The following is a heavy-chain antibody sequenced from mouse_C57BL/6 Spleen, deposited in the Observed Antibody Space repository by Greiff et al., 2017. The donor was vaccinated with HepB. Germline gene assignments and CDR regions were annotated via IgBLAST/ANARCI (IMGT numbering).Heavy chain of an antibody. J-gene: IGHJ1*03. CDR3: ARTLFYYGSSYWYFDV. V-gene: IGHV1-82*01. Sequence: QVHVKQSGPELVKPGASVKISCKASGYAFSSSWMNWVKQRPGKGLEWIGRIYPGDGDTNYNGKFKGKATLTADKSSSTAYMQLSSLTSEDSAVYFCARTLFYYGSSYWYFDVWGTGTTVTVSS. CDR2: IYPGDGDT. D-gene: IGHD1-1*01. CDR1: GYAFSSSW.